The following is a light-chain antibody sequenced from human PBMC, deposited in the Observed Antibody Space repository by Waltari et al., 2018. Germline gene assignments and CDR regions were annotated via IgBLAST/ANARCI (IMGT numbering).Light chain of an antibody. CDR3: CSYVGLGTYV. V-gene: IGLV2-23*02. J-gene: IGLJ1*01. Sequence: QSGLAQPASASGSPGQSLTIPCPGTSSDVGNYKLAPWYQQRPGKAPTLLIYEVTKRAPGTSDRFSASKSGNTASLSISGLQAQEDEADYYCCSYVGLGTYVFGTGTKVTV. CDR1: SSDVGNYKL. CDR2: EVT.